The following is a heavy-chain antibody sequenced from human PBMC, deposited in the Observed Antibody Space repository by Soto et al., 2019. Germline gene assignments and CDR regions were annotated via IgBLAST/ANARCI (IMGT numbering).Heavy chain of an antibody. CDR3: ARIGWLQLRDALGY. D-gene: IGHD5-12*01. CDR2: MNPNSGNT. CDR1: GCTFSNYG. V-gene: IGHV1-8*02. Sequence: GASVKVSCKTSGCTFSNYGINWVRQAPGQGLEWMGWMNPNSGNTGYAQKFQGRVTMTRNTSISTAYMELSSLRSEDTAVYYCARIGWLQLRDALGYWGQGTLVTVSS. J-gene: IGHJ4*02.